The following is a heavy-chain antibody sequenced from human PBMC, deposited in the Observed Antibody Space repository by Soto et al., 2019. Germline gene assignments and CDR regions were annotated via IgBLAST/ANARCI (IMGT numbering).Heavy chain of an antibody. CDR3: ARDRWVTLGGDY. Sequence: EVQLVESGGGLVQPGGSLRLSCAASGFTFSDYWMHWVRQTPGTGLVWVSRINSDGTTTTYADSVKGRFTVSRDNAKNTLYLQMNSLRAEDTAVYYCARDRWVTLGGDYWGQGARVTVSS. V-gene: IGHV3-74*01. J-gene: IGHJ4*02. D-gene: IGHD2-21*02. CDR2: INSDGTTT. CDR1: GFTFSDYW.